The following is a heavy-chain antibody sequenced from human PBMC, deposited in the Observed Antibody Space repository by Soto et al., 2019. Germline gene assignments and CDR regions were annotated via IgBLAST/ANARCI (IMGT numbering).Heavy chain of an antibody. CDR3: ARDPHYDSSGYYDY. J-gene: IGHJ4*02. V-gene: IGHV3-21*04. CDR2: ISSSSSYT. D-gene: IGHD3-22*01. CDR1: GFTFSTSA. Sequence: SCAASGFTFSTSAMNWVRQAPGKGLEWISVISSSSSYTNYADSVKGRFTISRDNAKNSLYLQMNSLRAEDTAVYYCARDPHYDSSGYYDYWGQGTLVTVSS.